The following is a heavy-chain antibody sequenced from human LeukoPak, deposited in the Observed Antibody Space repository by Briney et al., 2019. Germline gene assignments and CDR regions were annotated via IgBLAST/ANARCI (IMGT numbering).Heavy chain of an antibody. CDR3: ARDLEYCSSTSCYKNVDY. CDR1: GFTFSSYS. CDR2: ISSSSSYI. V-gene: IGHV3-21*01. D-gene: IGHD2-2*01. J-gene: IGHJ4*02. Sequence: GGSLRLSCAASGFTFSSYSMNWVRQAPGKGLELVSSISSSSSYIYYADSVKGRFTISRDNAKNSLYLQMNSLRAEDTAVYYCARDLEYCSSTSCYKNVDYWGQGTLVTVSS.